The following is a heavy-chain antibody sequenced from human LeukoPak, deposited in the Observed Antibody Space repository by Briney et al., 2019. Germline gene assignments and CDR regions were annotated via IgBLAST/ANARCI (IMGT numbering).Heavy chain of an antibody. J-gene: IGHJ4*02. CDR3: AGDSEGAVDY. CDR1: GFTFNNYW. Sequence: GGSLRLSCAASGFTFNNYWMSWVRQAPGKGLEWVANIKQDGSEKFYVDSVKGRFTISRDNAEKSLFLQMNSLTAEDTAVYYCAGDSEGAVDYWGQGTLVTVSS. V-gene: IGHV3-7*01. D-gene: IGHD1-26*01. CDR2: IKQDGSEK.